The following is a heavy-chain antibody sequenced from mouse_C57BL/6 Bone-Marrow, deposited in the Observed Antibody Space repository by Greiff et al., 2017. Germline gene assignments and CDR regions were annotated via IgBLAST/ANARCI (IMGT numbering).Heavy chain of an antibody. Sequence: QVQLQQPGAELVKPGASVKLSCKASGYTFTSYWMHWVKQRPGQGLEWIGMIHPNSGSTNYNEKFKSKATLTVDKSSSTAYMQLSSLTSEDSAVYYCARVYYRYYFDSWGQGTTLTVSS. CDR2: IHPNSGST. CDR3: ARVYYRYYFDS. CDR1: GYTFTSYW. V-gene: IGHV1-64*01. D-gene: IGHD2-14*01. J-gene: IGHJ2*01.